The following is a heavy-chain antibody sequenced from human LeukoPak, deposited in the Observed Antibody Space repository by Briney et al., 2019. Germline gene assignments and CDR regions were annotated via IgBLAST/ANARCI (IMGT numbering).Heavy chain of an antibody. V-gene: IGHV3-7*01. J-gene: IGHJ4*02. CDR2: IKFDGSEI. CDR3: ARGLVHDTSGYYSDY. D-gene: IGHD3-22*01. Sequence: GGSLRLSCAASGFTFSKFWMSWVRQAPGKGLEWVANIKFDGSEIWYVDSVKGRFTISRDNAKNSLYLQMNSLRAGDTAVYYCARGLVHDTSGYYSDYWGQGTLITVSS. CDR1: GFTFSKFW.